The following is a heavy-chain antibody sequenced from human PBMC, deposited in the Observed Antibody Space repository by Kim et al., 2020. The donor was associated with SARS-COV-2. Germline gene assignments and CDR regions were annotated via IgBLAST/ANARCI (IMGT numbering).Heavy chain of an antibody. V-gene: IGHV4-34*01. CDR2: INHSGST. D-gene: IGHD3-16*02. Sequence: SETLSLTCAVYGGSFSGYYWSWIRQPPGKGLEWIGEINHSGSTNYNPSLKSRVTIPVDTSKNQFSLKLSSVTAADTAVYYCARGIXITFGGVIVGRAFGIWGQETXVTVSS. CDR1: GGSFSGYY. CDR3: ARGIXITFGGVIVGRAFGI. J-gene: IGHJ3*02.